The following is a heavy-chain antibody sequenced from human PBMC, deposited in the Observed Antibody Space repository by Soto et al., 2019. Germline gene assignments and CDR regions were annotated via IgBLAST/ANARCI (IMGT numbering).Heavy chain of an antibody. CDR1: GFTFSSYG. J-gene: IGHJ1*01. D-gene: IGHD6-13*01. CDR3: ARGAGIAAAGYNEYFQH. V-gene: IGHV3-33*01. Sequence: QVQLVESGGGVVQPGRSLRLSCAASGFTFSSYGMHWVRQAPGKGLEWLAVIWYDGSNKYYADSVKGRFTISRDNSKNTLYLQMNSLRAEDTAVYYCARGAGIAAAGYNEYFQHWGQGTLVTVSS. CDR2: IWYDGSNK.